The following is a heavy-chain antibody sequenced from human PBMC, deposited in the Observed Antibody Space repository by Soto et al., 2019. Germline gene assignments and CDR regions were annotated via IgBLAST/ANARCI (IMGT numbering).Heavy chain of an antibody. CDR2: ISAYNGNT. D-gene: IGHD5-12*01. CDR3: ARVVWWLRNNWFDP. V-gene: IGHV1-18*01. CDR1: GYTFASYA. J-gene: IGHJ5*02. Sequence: ASVKVSCKASGYTFASYAISWMRQAPGQGLEWMGWISAYNGNTNYAQKLQGRVTMTTDTSTSTAYMELRSLRSDDTAVYYCARVVWWLRNNWFDPWGQGTLVTVSS.